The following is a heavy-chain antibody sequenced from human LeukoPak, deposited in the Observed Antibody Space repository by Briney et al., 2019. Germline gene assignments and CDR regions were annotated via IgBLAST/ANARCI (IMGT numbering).Heavy chain of an antibody. CDR1: GFTFSSYG. D-gene: IGHD1-26*01. CDR2: ISGSGGST. Sequence: GGSLRLSCAASGFTFSSYGMSWVRQAPGKGLEWVSAISGSGGSTYYADSVKGRFTISRDNSKNTLYLQMNSLRAEDTAVYYCAKDRPSNLKVGAGALDYWGQGTLVTVSS. J-gene: IGHJ4*02. V-gene: IGHV3-23*01. CDR3: AKDRPSNLKVGAGALDY.